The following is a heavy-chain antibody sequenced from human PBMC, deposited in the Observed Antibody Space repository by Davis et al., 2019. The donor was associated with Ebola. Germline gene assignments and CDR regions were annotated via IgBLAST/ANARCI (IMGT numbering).Heavy chain of an antibody. CDR3: ARDGAWNYCSGGSCYESWFDP. J-gene: IGHJ5*02. CDR2: IYYSGST. V-gene: IGHV4-61*01. CDR1: GGSVSSGSYY. Sequence: MPSETLSLTCTVSGGSVSSGSYYWSWIRQPPEKGLEWVGYIYYSGSTNCNPSLKSRVTISVDTSKNQFSLKLSSVTAADTAVYYCARDGAWNYCSGGSCYESWFDPWGQGTLVTVSS. D-gene: IGHD2-15*01.